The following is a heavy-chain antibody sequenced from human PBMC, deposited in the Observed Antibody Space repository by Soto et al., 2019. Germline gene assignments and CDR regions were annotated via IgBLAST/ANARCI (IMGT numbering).Heavy chain of an antibody. D-gene: IGHD2-2*01. CDR1: AYTFTSYG. V-gene: IGHV1-18*04. Sequence: QVQLVQSGAEVKKPGASVKVTCKASAYTFTSYGITWVRQAPGQGLEWVGWISAYNGNSNYAQKYEGRVTMTTDTSTSTAYMELSSLRSDDTAVYYCARIADCSTTSCSFPSRLHVRGYYYYYGLDVWGQGTTVTVSS. J-gene: IGHJ6*02. CDR3: ARIADCSTTSCSFPSRLHVRGYYYYYGLDV. CDR2: ISAYNGNS.